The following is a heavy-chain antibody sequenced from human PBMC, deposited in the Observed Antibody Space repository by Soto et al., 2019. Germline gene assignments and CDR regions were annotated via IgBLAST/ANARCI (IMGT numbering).Heavy chain of an antibody. Sequence: GASVKVSCKASGYTFTSYDINWVRQATGQGLEWMGWMNPNSGNTGYAQKFQGRVTMTRNTSISTAYMELSSLRSEDTAVYYCARGSYYDFWSGSYGMDVWGQGTTVTVSS. CDR1: GYTFTSYD. V-gene: IGHV1-8*01. CDR3: ARGSYYDFWSGSYGMDV. D-gene: IGHD3-3*01. CDR2: MNPNSGNT. J-gene: IGHJ6*02.